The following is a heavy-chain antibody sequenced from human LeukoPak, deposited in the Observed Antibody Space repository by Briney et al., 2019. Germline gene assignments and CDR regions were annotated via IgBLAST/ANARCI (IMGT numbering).Heavy chain of an antibody. CDR1: GGSFSGYY. CDR2: IYISGST. Sequence: SETLSLTCAVCGGSFSGYYWSWIRQPAGKGLEWIGRIYISGSTNYNPSLKSRVTMSVDTSKNQFSLKLNSVTAADTAVYYCARASNYVGGSYYHYGMDLWGQGTTVTVSS. V-gene: IGHV4-4*07. CDR3: ARASNYVGGSYYHYGMDL. D-gene: IGHD4-11*01. J-gene: IGHJ6*02.